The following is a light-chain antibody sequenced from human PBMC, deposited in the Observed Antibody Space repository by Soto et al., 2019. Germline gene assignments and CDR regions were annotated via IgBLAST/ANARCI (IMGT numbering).Light chain of an antibody. CDR3: QQYGSSPRT. V-gene: IGKV3-20*01. J-gene: IGKJ2*01. Sequence: EIVLTQSPGTLSLSPGERATLSCRASQSLTGGKLVWYQQKPGQAPRLLIYGGSSRATGIPSRFSGRGSGTDFTLTISRLEPEDFAVYFCQQYGSSPRTFGQGTKLEIK. CDR1: QSLTGGK. CDR2: GGS.